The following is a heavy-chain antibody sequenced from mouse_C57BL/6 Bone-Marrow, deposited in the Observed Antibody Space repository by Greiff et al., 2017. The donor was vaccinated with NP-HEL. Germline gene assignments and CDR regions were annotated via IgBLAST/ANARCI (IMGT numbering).Heavy chain of an antibody. V-gene: IGHV14-4*01. Sequence: VQLQQSGAELVRPGASVKLSCTASGFNIKDDYMHWVKQRPEQGLEWIGWLDPENGDTVYASKFQGKATITADNSSNTAYLQLSSLTSEDTAVYYCTPDYYGSSHWYFDVWGTGTTVTVSS. CDR3: TPDYYGSSHWYFDV. CDR1: GFNIKDDY. D-gene: IGHD1-1*01. J-gene: IGHJ1*03. CDR2: LDPENGDT.